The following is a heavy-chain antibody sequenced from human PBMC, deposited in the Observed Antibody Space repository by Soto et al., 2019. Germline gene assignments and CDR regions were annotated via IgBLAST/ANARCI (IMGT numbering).Heavy chain of an antibody. D-gene: IGHD3-22*01. CDR1: GGSISSGGYY. CDR3: ARDLDYYDSSGYQPLFDY. J-gene: IGHJ4*02. CDR2: IYYSGST. V-gene: IGHV4-31*03. Sequence: SETLSLTCTVSGGSISSGGYYWSWIRQHPGKGLEWIGYIYYSGSTYYNPSLKSRVTISVDTSKNQFSLKLSSVTAADTAVYYCARDLDYYDSSGYQPLFDYWGQGTLVTVS.